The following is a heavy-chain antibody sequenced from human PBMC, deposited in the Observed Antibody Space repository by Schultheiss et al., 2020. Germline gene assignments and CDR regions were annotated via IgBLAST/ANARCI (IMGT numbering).Heavy chain of an antibody. D-gene: IGHD1-7*01. J-gene: IGHJ4*02. Sequence: GGSLRLSCAASGFTFSNAWMSWVRQAPGKGLEWVGRIKSDTDGGTTDYAAPVKGRFTISRDNSKNTLYLQMNSLRAEDTAVYYCTTNWNYDHWGQGTLGTVSS. CDR3: TTNWNYDH. CDR2: IKSDTDGGTT. CDR1: GFTFSNAW. V-gene: IGHV3-15*05.